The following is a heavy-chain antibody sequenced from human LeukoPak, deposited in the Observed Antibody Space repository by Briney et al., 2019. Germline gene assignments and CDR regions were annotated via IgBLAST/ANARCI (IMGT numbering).Heavy chain of an antibody. CDR3: ARGPTGYGGYVHY. Sequence: GGSLRLPCGASGFTFSTYAMSWVRQAPGKGLDWVSVISDGGGITYYADSVKGRFTISRDNSKNTLYLQMNRLRAEDTAVYYCARGPTGYGGYVHYWGQGTLVTVSS. D-gene: IGHD5-12*01. J-gene: IGHJ4*02. CDR1: GFTFSTYA. CDR2: ISDGGGIT. V-gene: IGHV3-23*01.